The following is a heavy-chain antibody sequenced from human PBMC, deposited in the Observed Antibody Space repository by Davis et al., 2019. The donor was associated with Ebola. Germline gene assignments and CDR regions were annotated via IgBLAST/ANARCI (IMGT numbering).Heavy chain of an antibody. D-gene: IGHD3-10*01. V-gene: IGHV3-30-3*01. CDR2: ISYDGSNK. CDR3: ARATELTV. J-gene: IGHJ6*02. CDR1: GFTFSGSA. Sequence: GESLKISCAASGFTFSGSAMHWVRQAPGKGLEWVAVISYDGSNKYYADSVKGRFTISRDNSKNTLYLQMNSLRAEDTAVYYCARATELTVWGQGTTVTVSS.